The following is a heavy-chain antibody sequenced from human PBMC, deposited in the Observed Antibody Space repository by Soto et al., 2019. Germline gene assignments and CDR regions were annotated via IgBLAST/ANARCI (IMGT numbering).Heavy chain of an antibody. Sequence: QVQLVQSGAEVKKPGSSVKVSCKASGGTFSSYTRNWVRQAPGQGLEWMGRIIPILGIANYAQKFQGRVTITADKSTSTAYMELSSLRSEDTAVYYCARVYGSGSYYTDWGQGTLVTVSS. CDR3: ARVYGSGSYYTD. J-gene: IGHJ4*02. D-gene: IGHD3-10*01. CDR2: IIPILGIA. V-gene: IGHV1-69*02. CDR1: GGTFSSYT.